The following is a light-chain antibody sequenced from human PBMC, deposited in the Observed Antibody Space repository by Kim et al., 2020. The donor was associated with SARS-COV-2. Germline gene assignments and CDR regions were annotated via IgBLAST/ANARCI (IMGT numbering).Light chain of an antibody. CDR1: QSISSR. CDR3: QQNSDDTT. Sequence: GDRVTITGRDSQSISSRLAWYQQKPGMAPKLRIKDASTLETGAPSSFSGSGSGTEFTLTISSLQPDNLGTYYCQQNSDDTTFGQGTKGDIK. CDR2: DAS. J-gene: IGKJ1*01. V-gene: IGKV1-5*01.